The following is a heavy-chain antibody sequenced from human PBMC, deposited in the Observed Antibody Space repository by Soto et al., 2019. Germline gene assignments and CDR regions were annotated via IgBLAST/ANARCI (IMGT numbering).Heavy chain of an antibody. CDR3: ARGPSYSSSWQVYAPYNWFDH. CDR1: GGSISSYY. J-gene: IGHJ5*02. V-gene: IGHV4-59*01. CDR2: IYYSGST. Sequence: FTVSGGSISSYYWSWIRQPPGKGLEWIGYIYYSGSTNYNPSLKSRVTISVDTSKNQFSLKLSSVTAADTAVYYCARGPSYSSSWQVYAPYNWFDHWGQGNLVTVSS. D-gene: IGHD6-13*01.